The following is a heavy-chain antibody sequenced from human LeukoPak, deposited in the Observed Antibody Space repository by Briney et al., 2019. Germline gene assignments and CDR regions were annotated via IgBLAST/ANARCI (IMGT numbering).Heavy chain of an antibody. J-gene: IGHJ6*02. CDR2: ISHSGST. CDR3: ARDPYDSSGHYGMDV. Sequence: SETLSLTCTVSDDSVSSGAYYWTWIRQPPGKGLEWIGYISHSGSTYYNPSLKSRVTISVDMSKNQFSLKLSSVTAADTAKYYCARDPYDSSGHYGMDVWGQGTTVTVSS. D-gene: IGHD3-22*01. V-gene: IGHV4-30-2*01. CDR1: DDSVSSGAYY.